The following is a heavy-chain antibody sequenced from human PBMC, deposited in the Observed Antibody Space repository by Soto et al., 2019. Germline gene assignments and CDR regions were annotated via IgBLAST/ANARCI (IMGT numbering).Heavy chain of an antibody. V-gene: IGHV1-69*13. CDR1: GGTFSSYA. CDR3: ARGPSIYNWNHPTQEYYYYGMDV. CDR2: IIPIFGTA. J-gene: IGHJ6*02. Sequence: SVKVSCKASGGTFSSYAISWVRQAPGQGLEWMGGIIPIFGTANYAQKSQGRVTITADESTSTAYMELSSLRSEDTAVYYCARGPSIYNWNHPTQEYYYYGMDVWGQGTTVTVSS. D-gene: IGHD1-20*01.